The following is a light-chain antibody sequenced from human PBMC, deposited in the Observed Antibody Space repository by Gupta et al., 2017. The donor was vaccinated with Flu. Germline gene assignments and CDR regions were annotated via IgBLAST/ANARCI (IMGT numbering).Light chain of an antibody. CDR3: QQSNAYPYT. CDR1: QSISNW. J-gene: IGKJ2*01. CDR2: KAS. V-gene: IGKV1-5*03. Sequence: PSTLSASVGDRVTVTCRASQSISNWLAWYQQKPGKAPKMLIYKASTLKSGVPSRFSGSGSGTEFTLTISSLQPDDFATYYCQQSNAYPYTFGQGTNLEIK.